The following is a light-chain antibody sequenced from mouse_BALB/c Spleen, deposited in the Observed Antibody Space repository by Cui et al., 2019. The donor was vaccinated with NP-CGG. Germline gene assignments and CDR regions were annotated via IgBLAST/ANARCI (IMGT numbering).Light chain of an antibody. V-gene: IGLV1*01. Sequence: QAVATKESALTTSPGETVTLTCRSSTGAVTTSNYANWVQEKPDHLFTGLIGGTKNRAPGVPARFSGSLIGDKAALTITGAQTEDEAIYFCALWYSNHWVFGGGTKLTVL. CDR3: ALWYSNHWV. CDR2: GTK. CDR1: TGAVTTSNY. J-gene: IGLJ1*01.